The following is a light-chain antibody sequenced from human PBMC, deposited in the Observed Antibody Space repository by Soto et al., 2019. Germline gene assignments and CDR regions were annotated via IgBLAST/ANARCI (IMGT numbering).Light chain of an antibody. V-gene: IGLV4-69*02. J-gene: IGLJ3*02. Sequence: QLVLTQSPSASASLGASVKLTCTLSSGHKNYAITWHQQQPEKGPRYLMQVNSDCSHNKGDGIPDRFSGSSSGAERYLTVSSLQYEDEADYYCQIWVAGTQVFGGGTKVTVL. CDR1: SGHKNYA. CDR2: VNSDCSH. CDR3: QIWVAGTQV.